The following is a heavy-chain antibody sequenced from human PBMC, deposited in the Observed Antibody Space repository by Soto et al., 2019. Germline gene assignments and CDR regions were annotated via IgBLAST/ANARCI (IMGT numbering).Heavy chain of an antibody. CDR2: SNSDGSVS. V-gene: IGHV3-74*01. CDR1: GFTFSNYW. D-gene: IGHD2-15*01. J-gene: IGHJ6*03. Sequence: EVQLVESGGGLVQPGGSLRLSCAASGFTFSNYWMYWVRQAPGKGLVWVSRSNSDGSVSSYADSVKGRLTISRDNVKNTLYLQMDSLRAEDTAVYYCARGYCVGGTCYSLAGSFYYYMDVWGKGTTVTVFS. CDR3: ARGYCVGGTCYSLAGSFYYYMDV.